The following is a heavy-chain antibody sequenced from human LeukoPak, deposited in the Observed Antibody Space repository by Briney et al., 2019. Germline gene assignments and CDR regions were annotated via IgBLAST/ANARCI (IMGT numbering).Heavy chain of an antibody. V-gene: IGHV4-4*07. CDR2: IYSSGRT. CDR3: ARGGIADRLGT. J-gene: IGHJ4*02. CDR1: GGSISGDY. D-gene: IGHD6-6*01. Sequence: SETLSLTCTVSGGSISGDYWSWIRQPAGKGLEWIGRIYSSGRTDYSPSLKSRVTMSVDTSKNQFSLKLNSVTAADTAVYYCARGGIADRLGTWGQGTLVTVSS.